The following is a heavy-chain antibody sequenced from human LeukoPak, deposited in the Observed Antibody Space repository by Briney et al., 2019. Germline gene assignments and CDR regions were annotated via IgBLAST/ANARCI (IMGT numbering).Heavy chain of an antibody. CDR3: ARSLFRTSGGTFDI. J-gene: IGHJ3*02. CDR1: GGSISSYY. Sequence: SETLPLTCTVSGGSISSYYWSWIRQPPGKGLEWIGNIYYMGSTNYHPSLKSRVTISVDASKTQFSLNVRSVTAADTAMYYCARSLFRTSGGTFDIWGQGILVTVPS. V-gene: IGHV4-59*01. CDR2: IYYMGST. D-gene: IGHD1-1*01.